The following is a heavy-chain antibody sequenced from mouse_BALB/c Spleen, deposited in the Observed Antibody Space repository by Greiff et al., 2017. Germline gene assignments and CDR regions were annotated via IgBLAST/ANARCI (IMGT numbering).Heavy chain of an antibody. J-gene: IGHJ4*01. CDR2: IDPANGNT. V-gene: IGHV14-3*02. D-gene: IGHD2-3*01. CDR3: ADDGGDAMDD. Sequence: VQLQQSGAELVKPGASVKLSCTASGFNIKDTYMHWVKQRPEQGLEWIGRIDPANGNTKYDPKFQGKATITADTSSNTAYLQLSSLTSEDTAVYYCADDGGDAMDDWGQGTSVTVSS. CDR1: GFNIKDTY.